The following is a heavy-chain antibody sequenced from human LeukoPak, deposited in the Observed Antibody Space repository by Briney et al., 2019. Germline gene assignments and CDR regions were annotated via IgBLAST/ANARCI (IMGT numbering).Heavy chain of an antibody. Sequence: HGESLKISCKGSGYSFASYWIGWVRLMPGKGLEWMGSIYPGDSGTRYSPSFRGQVTISGDKSTSTAYLQWISLKASDTAMYYCARVGGYSRNWFDSWGQGTLVTVSS. J-gene: IGHJ5*01. CDR3: ARVGGYSRNWFDS. D-gene: IGHD5-12*01. CDR2: IYPGDSGT. CDR1: GYSFASYW. V-gene: IGHV5-51*01.